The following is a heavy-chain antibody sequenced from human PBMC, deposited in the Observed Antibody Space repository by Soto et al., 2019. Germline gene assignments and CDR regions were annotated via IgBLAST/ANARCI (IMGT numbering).Heavy chain of an antibody. V-gene: IGHV3-23*05. CDR3: AKDTYSRSWYF. D-gene: IGHD1-26*01. CDR2: IDKSGGDT. J-gene: IGHJ4*02. Sequence: GGSLRLSCAASGFTFTNYLMTWVRQAPGKGLEWVSSIDKSGGDTYYADSVKGRFTISRDNSKNTLYLQLNGLRAEDTALYYCAKDTYSRSWYFWGQGTLVTVSS. CDR1: GFTFTNYL.